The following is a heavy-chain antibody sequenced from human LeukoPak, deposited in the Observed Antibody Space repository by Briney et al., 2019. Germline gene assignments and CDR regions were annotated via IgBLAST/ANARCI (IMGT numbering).Heavy chain of an antibody. J-gene: IGHJ4*02. CDR3: ARGFWGSGSYPDFDY. CDR1: GYTFTSYA. Sequence: ASVKVSCKASGYTFTSYAMHWVRQAPGQRLEWMGWINAGNGNTKYSQKFQGRVTITRDTSASTAYMELSSLRSEDTAVYYCARGFWGSGSYPDFDYWGQGTLVTVSS. V-gene: IGHV1-3*01. D-gene: IGHD3-10*01. CDR2: INAGNGNT.